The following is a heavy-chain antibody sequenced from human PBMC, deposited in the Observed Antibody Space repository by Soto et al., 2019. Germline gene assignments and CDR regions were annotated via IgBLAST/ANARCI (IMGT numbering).Heavy chain of an antibody. Sequence: PSETLSLTCDVSGASISSSHWWCWLRQPPGKGLEWIGEINHSGSTNYNPSLKSRVTISVDTSKNQFSLKLSSVTAADTAVYYCARGDQLGYCTNGVCYKFDYWGQGTRVTVSS. V-gene: IGHV4-4*02. D-gene: IGHD2-8*01. CDR3: ARGDQLGYCTNGVCYKFDY. J-gene: IGHJ4*02. CDR1: GASISSSHW. CDR2: INHSGST.